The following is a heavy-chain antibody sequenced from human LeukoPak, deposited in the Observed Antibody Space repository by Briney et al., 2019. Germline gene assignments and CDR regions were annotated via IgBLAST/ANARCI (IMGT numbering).Heavy chain of an antibody. CDR1: GFTFSSYS. V-gene: IGHV4-4*02. J-gene: IGHJ6*03. Sequence: ASLRLSCAASGFTFSSYSMNWVRQSPGKGLEWIGEIHHGGTTNYNPSLKSRVTISVDKSKNQFSLKLNSVTAADTAVYYCAKKDYYYMDVWGKGTTVTVSS. CDR3: AKKDYYYMDV. CDR2: IHHGGTT.